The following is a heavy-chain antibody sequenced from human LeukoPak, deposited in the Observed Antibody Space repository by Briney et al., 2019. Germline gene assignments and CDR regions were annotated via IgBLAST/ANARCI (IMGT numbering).Heavy chain of an antibody. V-gene: IGHV1-2*02. CDR2: INPSTGGT. Sequence: GASVKVSCKTSGYTFTGYFIHWVRQAPGLGLEWMGWINPSTGGTNYAQMFQGRVTMTRDTSISTAYMELSSLISDDTAAYYCARDQSFYDAGDQRFDYWGQGTLVTVSS. J-gene: IGHJ4*02. CDR1: GYTFTGYF. CDR3: ARDQSFYDAGDQRFDY. D-gene: IGHD2/OR15-2a*01.